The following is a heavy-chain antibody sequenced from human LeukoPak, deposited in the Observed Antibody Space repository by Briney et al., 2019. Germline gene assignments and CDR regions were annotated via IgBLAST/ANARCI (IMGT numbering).Heavy chain of an antibody. D-gene: IGHD4/OR15-4a*01. CDR1: GFTFSNYG. V-gene: IGHV3-30*18. CDR3: GKAPPRGALDDVFDI. J-gene: IGHJ3*02. Sequence: GGSLRLSCAASGFTFSNYGMHWVRQAPGKGLEWVAVISYDGINKYYVDSVKGRFTISRDNSKNTLFLQMNSLRAEDTAVYYCGKAPPRGALDDVFDIWAQGTRVSVSS. CDR2: ISYDGINK.